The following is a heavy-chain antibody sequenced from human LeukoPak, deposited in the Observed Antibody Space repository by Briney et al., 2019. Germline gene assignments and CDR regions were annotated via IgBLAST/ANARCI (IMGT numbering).Heavy chain of an antibody. V-gene: IGHV3-33*06. CDR2: IWYDESNK. CDR3: AKGLDSYYYYYMDV. D-gene: IGHD3-22*01. J-gene: IGHJ6*03. CDR1: GFTFSSYG. Sequence: HPGRSLRLSCAASGFTFSSYGMHWVRQAPGKGLEWVAVIWYDESNKYYADSVKGRFTISRDNSKNTLYLQMNSLRAEDTAVYYCAKGLDSYYYYYMDVWGQGTTVTVSS.